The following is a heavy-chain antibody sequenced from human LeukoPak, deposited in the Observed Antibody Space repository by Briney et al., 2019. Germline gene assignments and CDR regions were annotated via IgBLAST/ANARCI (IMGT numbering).Heavy chain of an antibody. CDR1: GYTLTELS. D-gene: IGHD3-3*01. J-gene: IGHJ3*02. Sequence: ASVKVSCKVSGYTLTELSMHWVRQAPGKGLEWMGGFDPEDGETIYAQKFQGRVTMTEDTSTDTAYMELSSLRSEDTAVYYCAADSKRFLEWSPGDAFDIWGQGTMVTVSS. CDR2: FDPEDGET. V-gene: IGHV1-24*01. CDR3: AADSKRFLEWSPGDAFDI.